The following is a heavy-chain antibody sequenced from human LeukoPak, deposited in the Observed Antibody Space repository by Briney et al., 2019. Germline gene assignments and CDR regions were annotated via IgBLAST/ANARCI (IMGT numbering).Heavy chain of an antibody. J-gene: IGHJ4*02. CDR1: GGSISSYY. D-gene: IGHD6-13*01. Sequence: PSETLSLTCTVSGGSISSYYWSWIRQPPGKGLEWIGYIYYSGSTNYNPSLKSRVTISVDTSKNQFSLKLSSVTAADTAVYYCARGGSSWCINLRQTYYFDYWGQGTLVTVSS. CDR2: IYYSGST. CDR3: ARGGSSWCINLRQTYYFDY. V-gene: IGHV4-59*01.